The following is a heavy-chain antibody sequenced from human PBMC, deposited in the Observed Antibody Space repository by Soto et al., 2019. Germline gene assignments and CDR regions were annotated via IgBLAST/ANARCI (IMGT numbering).Heavy chain of an antibody. CDR3: ARRARPDFYYMDV. D-gene: IGHD6-6*01. V-gene: IGHV3-64*01. CDR1: GFTLSGYA. CDR2: ISSNGVGI. J-gene: IGHJ6*03. Sequence: EVQLAESGGGLAQPGGSLRLSCAASGFTLSGYAMDWVRQAPGKGLEYVSGISSNGVGIYYANSVQGRFTISRDNSKNTVYLQMGSLRPEDMAAYYCARRARPDFYYMDVWGKGTTVTVSS.